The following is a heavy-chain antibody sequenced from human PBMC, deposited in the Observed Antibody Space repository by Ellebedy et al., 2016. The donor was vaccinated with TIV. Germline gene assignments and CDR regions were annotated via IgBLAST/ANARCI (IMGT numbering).Heavy chain of an antibody. V-gene: IGHV4-59*12. Sequence: MPSETLSLTCTVSGASISSYYWSWIRQPPGKGLEWIGYIYYNENTNYNPSLKSRVTISVDTSKNQFSLKMTSVTAADTAVYYCARGYYNSDHYFSPGEWGRGTLVIVSS. CDR1: GASISSYY. D-gene: IGHD3-10*01. CDR3: ARGYYNSDHYFSPGE. J-gene: IGHJ4*01. CDR2: IYYNENT.